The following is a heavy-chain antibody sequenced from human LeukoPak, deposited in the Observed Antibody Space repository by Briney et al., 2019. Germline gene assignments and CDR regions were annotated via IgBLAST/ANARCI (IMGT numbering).Heavy chain of an antibody. CDR1: GFTFDDYG. CDR2: IILSGGTT. D-gene: IGHD5-18*01. Sequence: GGSLRLSCAASGFTFDDYGMSWVGQAPGKGLECFSGIILSGGTTGFADSFKGRFTISTDNAKNSLYLQMNSLRAEDTALYYCARGGYGYVLDYWGQGTLVTVSS. CDR3: ARGGYGYVLDY. J-gene: IGHJ4*02. V-gene: IGHV3-20*04.